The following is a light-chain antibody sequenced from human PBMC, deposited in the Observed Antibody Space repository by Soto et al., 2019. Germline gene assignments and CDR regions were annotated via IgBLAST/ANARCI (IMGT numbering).Light chain of an antibody. Sequence: QSALTQPASVSGSPGQSITISCTGTSSDVGGYNYVSWYQQHPGKAPKLMIYDGTNRPSGVSHRFTASKSGNTASLTISGLQAEDDAAYYCRSYTSSSNYVFGTGTKVTVL. CDR2: DGT. V-gene: IGLV2-14*01. CDR1: SSDVGGYNY. CDR3: RSYTSSSNYV. J-gene: IGLJ1*01.